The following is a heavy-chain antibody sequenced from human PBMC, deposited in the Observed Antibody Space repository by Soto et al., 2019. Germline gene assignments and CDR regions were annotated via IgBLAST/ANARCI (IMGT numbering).Heavy chain of an antibody. Sequence: SETLSLTCTVSGGSISSYYWSWIRQPPGKGLEWIGYIYYSGSTNYNPSLKSRVTISVDTSKNQFSLKLSSVTAADTAVYYCARLHYDFWDYYYYKYMDVWGKGTTVTVSS. CDR3: ARLHYDFWDYYYYKYMDV. V-gene: IGHV4-59*01. CDR1: GGSISSYY. CDR2: IYYSGST. J-gene: IGHJ6*03. D-gene: IGHD3-3*01.